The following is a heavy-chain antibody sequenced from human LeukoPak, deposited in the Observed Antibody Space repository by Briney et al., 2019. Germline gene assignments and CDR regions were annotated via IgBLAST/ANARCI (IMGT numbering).Heavy chain of an antibody. Sequence: PGGSLRLSCAASGFTFSSYGMHWVRQAPGKGLEWVAVISYDGSNKYYADSVKGRFTISRDNSKNTLYLQMNSLRAEDTAVYYCARGYYDILTGYYQGGDFDYWGQGTLVTVSS. J-gene: IGHJ4*02. D-gene: IGHD3-9*01. CDR1: GFTFSSYG. CDR2: ISYDGSNK. V-gene: IGHV3-30*03. CDR3: ARGYYDILTGYYQGGDFDY.